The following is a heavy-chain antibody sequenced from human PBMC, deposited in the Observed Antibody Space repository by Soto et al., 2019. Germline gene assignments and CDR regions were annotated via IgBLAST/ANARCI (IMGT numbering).Heavy chain of an antibody. J-gene: IGHJ4*02. V-gene: IGHV3-30*18. CDR1: GFTFRHYA. D-gene: IGHD1-26*01. CDR3: AKDGSHNFDY. CDR2: MSYDGSNE. Sequence: QVQLVESGGGVVQPGRSLRLSCAASGFTFRHYAMHRVRQAPGKGLEWVALMSYDGSNEYYADSVKGRFTISRDNSKNSLYLQMNSLRAEDTAVYYCAKDGSHNFDYWGQGTLVTVSS.